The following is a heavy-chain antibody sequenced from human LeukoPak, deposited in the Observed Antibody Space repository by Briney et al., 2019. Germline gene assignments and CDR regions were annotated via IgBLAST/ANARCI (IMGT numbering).Heavy chain of an antibody. CDR3: ARKMVAVAGGFDY. CDR2: INHSGST. Sequence: SETLSLTCAVYGGSFSGYYWSWIRQPPGKGLEWIGEINHSGSTNYNPSLKSRVTISVDTSKNQFSLKLSSVTAADTAVYYCARKMVAVAGGFDYWGQGTLVTVSS. CDR1: GGSFSGYY. D-gene: IGHD6-19*01. V-gene: IGHV4-34*01. J-gene: IGHJ4*02.